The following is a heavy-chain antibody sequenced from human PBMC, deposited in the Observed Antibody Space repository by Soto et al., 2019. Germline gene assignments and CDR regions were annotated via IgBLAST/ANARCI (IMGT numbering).Heavy chain of an antibody. Sequence: LRLSCAASGFTFSSHTMNWVRQAPGKGLEWISYITSTSSTKNYADSVKGRFTISRDNANNSLYLQMNSLRDEDTAVYYCARRITMVRGPYYYYAMDVWGQGTTVTVSS. CDR3: ARRITMVRGPYYYYAMDV. CDR2: ITSTSSTK. J-gene: IGHJ6*02. V-gene: IGHV3-48*02. CDR1: GFTFSSHT. D-gene: IGHD3-10*01.